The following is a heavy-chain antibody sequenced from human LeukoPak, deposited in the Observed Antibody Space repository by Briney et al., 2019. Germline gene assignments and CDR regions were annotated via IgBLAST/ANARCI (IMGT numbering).Heavy chain of an antibody. CDR1: GFTFSSYA. J-gene: IGHJ3*02. CDR3: VKVNVKQQLTPRPGAFDI. Sequence: PGGSLRLSCAASGFTFSSYAMSWVRQAPGKGLQWVSAITGSGAGTYYADSVKGRFTISRDNSKNTLYLQMNSLRAEDTALYYCVKVNVKQQLTPRPGAFDIWGQGTLVTVSS. D-gene: IGHD6-13*01. V-gene: IGHV3-23*01. CDR2: ITGSGAGT.